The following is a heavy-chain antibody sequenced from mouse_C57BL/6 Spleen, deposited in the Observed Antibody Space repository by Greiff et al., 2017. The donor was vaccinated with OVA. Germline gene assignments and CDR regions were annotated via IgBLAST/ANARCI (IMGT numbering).Heavy chain of an antibody. J-gene: IGHJ2*01. D-gene: IGHD1-1*01. Sequence: VQLQQSGPELVKPGASVKISCKASGYTFTDYYMNWVKQSHGKSLEWIGDINPNNGGTSYNQKFKGKATLTVDKSSSTAYMELRSLTSEDSAVYYCARDYYGRAYFDYWGQGTTLTVSS. CDR3: ARDYYGRAYFDY. CDR1: GYTFTDYY. CDR2: INPNNGGT. V-gene: IGHV1-26*01.